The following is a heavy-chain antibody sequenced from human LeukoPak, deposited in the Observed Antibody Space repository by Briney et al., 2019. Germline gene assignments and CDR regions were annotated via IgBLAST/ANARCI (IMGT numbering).Heavy chain of an antibody. D-gene: IGHD3-10*01. CDR2: IIPIFGTA. Sequence: SVKVSCKASGGTFSSYAISWVRQAPGQGLEWMGGIIPIFGTANYAQKFQGRVTITTDESTSTASMELSSLRSEDTAVYYCARAPSVRGGPGVYWGQGTLVTVSS. CDR3: ARAPSVRGGPGVY. V-gene: IGHV1-69*05. J-gene: IGHJ4*02. CDR1: GGTFSSYA.